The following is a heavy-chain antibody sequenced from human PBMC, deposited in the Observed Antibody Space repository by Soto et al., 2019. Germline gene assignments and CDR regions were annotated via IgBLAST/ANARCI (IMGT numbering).Heavy chain of an antibody. CDR3: ARVRRRSGYYYGY. J-gene: IGHJ4*02. V-gene: IGHV1-46*01. D-gene: IGHD3-22*01. Sequence: ASVKVSCKASGYTFTSYYMHWVRQAPGQGLEWMGIINPSGGSTSYAQKLQGRVTMNRETSTSTVYMELSSLRSEDTAVYYCARVRRRSGYYYGYFGQGTPVTFSP. CDR1: GYTFTSYY. CDR2: INPSGGST.